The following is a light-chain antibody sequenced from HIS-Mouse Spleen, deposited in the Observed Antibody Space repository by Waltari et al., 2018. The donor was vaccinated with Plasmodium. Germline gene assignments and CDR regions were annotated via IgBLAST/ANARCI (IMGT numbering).Light chain of an antibody. CDR1: QSISSW. Sequence: DIQMTQSPSTLSASVGDRVTITCRASQSISSWLAWYQQKPGKAPKLLIYMASSLESGVPSRFSGSGSGTEFTLTISSLQPDDFATYYCQQYNSYLFTFGPGTKVDIK. J-gene: IGKJ3*01. V-gene: IGKV1-5*03. CDR3: QQYNSYLFT. CDR2: MAS.